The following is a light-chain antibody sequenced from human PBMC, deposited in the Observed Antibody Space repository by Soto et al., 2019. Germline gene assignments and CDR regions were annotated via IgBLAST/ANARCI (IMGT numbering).Light chain of an antibody. J-gene: IGLJ2*01. V-gene: IGLV2-11*01. CDR2: DVT. Sequence: QSALTQPASLSGSPGQSITISCTGTSSDIGAYDYVSWFQQHPGKAPKLMIYDVTKRPSGVPDRFSGSKSGNTASLTISGLQAEDEADYYCCSYAGGYVFEVIFGGGTKVTVL. CDR3: CSYAGGYVFEVI. CDR1: SSDIGAYDY.